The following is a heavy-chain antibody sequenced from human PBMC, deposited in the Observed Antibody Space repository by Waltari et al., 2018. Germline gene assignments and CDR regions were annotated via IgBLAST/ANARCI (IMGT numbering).Heavy chain of an antibody. Sequence: QVQLVQSGAEVKKPGSSVKVSCKASGGTFSSYTISWVRQAPGQGLEWMGRIIPIHGTANYTQKFQGRVTITAHKSTSTADMELSSLRSADTAVYYCARASYYDPQTGAFDIWGQGTMVTVSS. CDR1: GGTFSSYT. D-gene: IGHD3-22*01. J-gene: IGHJ3*02. V-gene: IGHV1-69*08. CDR3: ARASYYDPQTGAFDI. CDR2: IIPIHGTA.